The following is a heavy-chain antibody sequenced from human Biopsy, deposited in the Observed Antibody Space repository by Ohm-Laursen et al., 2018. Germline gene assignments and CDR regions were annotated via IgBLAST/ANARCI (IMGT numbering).Heavy chain of an antibody. CDR3: ARDQMIFEGGDGLDV. CDR1: GYTFTLYY. Sequence: SVKVSCNASGYTFTLYYIHRMRQAPGQGLEWMGWINPNSDDTNYAQKFQGRVTMTTDTSINAAYMELSRLRSDDTAVYYCARDQMIFEGGDGLDVWGQGTTVVVSS. J-gene: IGHJ6*02. V-gene: IGHV1-2*02. CDR2: INPNSDDT. D-gene: IGHD3/OR15-3a*01.